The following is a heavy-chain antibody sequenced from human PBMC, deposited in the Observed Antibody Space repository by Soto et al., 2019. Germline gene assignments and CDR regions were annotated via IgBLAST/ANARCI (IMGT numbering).Heavy chain of an antibody. CDR2: INSDGSST. D-gene: IGHD3-3*01. V-gene: IGHV3-74*01. CDR1: GSTFSNDW. Sequence: GGSLRLSCAVSGSTFSNDWMHWVRQAPGKGLVWVSHINSDGSSTNYADFVKGRFTIARDNAKNTVYLQMNSLRAEDTAVYYCARDPLRMDDFWSGYNGMDVWGQGTTVTVSS. CDR3: ARDPLRMDDFWSGYNGMDV. J-gene: IGHJ6*02.